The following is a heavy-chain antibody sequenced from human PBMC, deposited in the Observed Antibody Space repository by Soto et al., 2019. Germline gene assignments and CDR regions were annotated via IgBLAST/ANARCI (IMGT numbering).Heavy chain of an antibody. CDR2: ISGSGGST. CDR1: GFTFSSYA. Sequence: GGSLRLSCAASGFTFSSYAMSWVCQAPGKGLEWVSAISGSGGSTYYADSVKGRFTISRDNSKNTLYLQMNSLRAEDTAVYYCAKEGIAAAGSGGKIYYFDYWGQGTLVTVSS. CDR3: AKEGIAAAGSGGKIYYFDY. J-gene: IGHJ4*02. D-gene: IGHD6-13*01. V-gene: IGHV3-23*01.